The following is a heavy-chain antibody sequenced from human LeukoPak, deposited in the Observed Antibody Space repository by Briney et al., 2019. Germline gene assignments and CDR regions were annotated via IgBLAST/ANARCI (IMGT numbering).Heavy chain of an antibody. V-gene: IGHV1-2*02. Sequence: ASLKVSCQASGYGFTDYYIHWIRQAPGQGLEWMGWINPSSGATIYAQTFQGRVTMTRDIFSTTAYMEINSLVSDDTAVYYCARGWQINSSGGFVDPWGQGTLVTVSS. CDR2: INPSSGAT. D-gene: IGHD6-6*01. CDR1: GYGFTDYY. J-gene: IGHJ5*02. CDR3: ARGWQINSSGGFVDP.